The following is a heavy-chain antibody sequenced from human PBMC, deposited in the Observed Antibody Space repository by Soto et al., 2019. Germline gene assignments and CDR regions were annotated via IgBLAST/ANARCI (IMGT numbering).Heavy chain of an antibody. CDR2: IVPIFGTT. D-gene: IGHD6-19*01. CDR3: ARVEAVAGLYNSHGLDV. V-gene: IGHV1-69*12. Sequence: QVQLVQSGAEVKKPGSSVKVSCKVSGGTFSNYAIDWVRLAPGHGLEWMGGIVPIFGTTYYTQKFQGRATIIADDSTTTAYLEMSSLRSEDTAIYYCARVEAVAGLYNSHGLDVWGQGTAGTVSS. CDR1: GGTFSNYA. J-gene: IGHJ6*02.